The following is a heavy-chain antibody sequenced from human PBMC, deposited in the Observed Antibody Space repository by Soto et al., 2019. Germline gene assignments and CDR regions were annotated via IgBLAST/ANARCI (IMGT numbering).Heavy chain of an antibody. CDR2: IDWDDDK. D-gene: IGHD6-19*01. Sequence: SGPTLVNPTQTLTLTCNFSGFSLSTTGMRVSWIRQPPGKALEWLARIDWDDDKFYTTSLKTRLTISKDTSKNQVVLTMTNMDPVDTATYFCARIPGWLQGFDAWGQGTLVTVSS. J-gene: IGHJ5*02. CDR3: ARIPGWLQGFDA. CDR1: GFSLSTTGMR. V-gene: IGHV2-70*04.